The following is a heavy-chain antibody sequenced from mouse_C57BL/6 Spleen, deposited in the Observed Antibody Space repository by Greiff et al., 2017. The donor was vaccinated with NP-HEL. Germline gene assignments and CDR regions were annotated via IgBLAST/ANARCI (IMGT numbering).Heavy chain of an antibody. CDR3: ARRGAYYPLDY. D-gene: IGHD1-1*01. V-gene: IGHV1-69*01. CDR2: IDPSDSYT. Sequence: QVQLKQPGAELVMPGASVKLSCKASGYTFTSYWMHWVKQRPGQGLEWIGEIDPSDSYTNYNQKFKGKSTLTVDKSSSTAYMQLSSLTSEDSAVYYCARRGAYYPLDYWGQGTTLTVSS. CDR1: GYTFTSYW. J-gene: IGHJ2*01.